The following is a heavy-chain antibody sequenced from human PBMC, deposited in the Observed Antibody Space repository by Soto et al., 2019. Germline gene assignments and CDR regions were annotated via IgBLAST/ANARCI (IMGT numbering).Heavy chain of an antibody. CDR1: GFTFSSYG. CDR3: AKDLSSSWYVDYFAY. Sequence: PGGSLRLSCAASGFTFSSYGMHWVRQAPGKGLEWVAVISYDGSNKYYADSVKGRFTISRDNSKNTLYLQMNSLRAEDTAVYYCAKDLSSSWYVDYFAYWGRGTLVTVSS. D-gene: IGHD6-13*01. CDR2: ISYDGSNK. J-gene: IGHJ4*02. V-gene: IGHV3-30*18.